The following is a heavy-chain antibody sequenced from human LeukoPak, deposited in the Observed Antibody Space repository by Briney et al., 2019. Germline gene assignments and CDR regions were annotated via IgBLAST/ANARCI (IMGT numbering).Heavy chain of an antibody. CDR1: GFNFDDYA. Sequence: GGSLRLSCAASGFNFDDYAIHWVRQAPGKGLEWVSLISGDGGSTYYADSVKGRFTISRDNSKNSLYLQMNSLRTEDTALYYCAKDLFTANWFDPWGQGTLVTVSS. V-gene: IGHV3-43*02. J-gene: IGHJ5*02. CDR2: ISGDGGST. CDR3: AKDLFTANWFDP.